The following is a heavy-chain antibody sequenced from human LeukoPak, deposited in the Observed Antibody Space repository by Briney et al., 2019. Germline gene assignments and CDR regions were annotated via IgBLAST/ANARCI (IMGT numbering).Heavy chain of an antibody. Sequence: GGSLRLSCAASGFTFSNYAMHWVRQAPGKGLEWVAFISYDGSSKYYADSVKGRFTISRDNSKKMMYLQMSSLRAEDTAVYYCARRGHDYGDSEWFDPWGQGTLVTVSS. J-gene: IGHJ5*02. CDR2: ISYDGSSK. V-gene: IGHV3-30*04. D-gene: IGHD4-17*01. CDR1: GFTFSNYA. CDR3: ARRGHDYGDSEWFDP.